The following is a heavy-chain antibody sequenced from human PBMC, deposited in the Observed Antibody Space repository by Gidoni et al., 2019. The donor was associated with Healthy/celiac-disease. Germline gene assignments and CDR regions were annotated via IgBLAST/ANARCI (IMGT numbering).Heavy chain of an antibody. D-gene: IGHD5-18*01. CDR1: GFTFSSYA. CDR3: ARALGNSYGLDY. Sequence: QVQLVESGGGVVQPGRSLRLSCAASGFTFSSYAMHWVRQAPGKGLEWVAVISYDGSNKYYADSVKGRFTISRDNSKNTLYLQMNSLRAEDTAVYYCARALGNSYGLDYWGQGTLVTVSS. J-gene: IGHJ4*02. V-gene: IGHV3-30-3*01. CDR2: ISYDGSNK.